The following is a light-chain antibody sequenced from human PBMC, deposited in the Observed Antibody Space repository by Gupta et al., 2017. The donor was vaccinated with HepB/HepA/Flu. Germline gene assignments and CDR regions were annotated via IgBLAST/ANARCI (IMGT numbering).Light chain of an antibody. J-gene: IGKJ1*01. V-gene: IGKV2-30*01. CDR1: QSLGYSDGNTY. CDR3: MQCTPWPRT. CDR2: RGS. Sequence: DVVTTQSQLSLPVTLGKPASISCRSSQSLGYSDGNTYLHLFQQRPGQAPSRLIYRGSNRDSGVPDRFSGRGSGADLTLKIISGEADDVGVYSCMQCTPWPRTFGQGTXVEIK.